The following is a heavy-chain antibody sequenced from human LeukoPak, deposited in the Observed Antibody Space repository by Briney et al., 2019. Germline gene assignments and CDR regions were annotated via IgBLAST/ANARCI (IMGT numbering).Heavy chain of an antibody. CDR1: GFTFSSYR. CDR2: IKQTGSEK. V-gene: IGHV3-7*01. Sequence: GGSLRLSCAASGFTFSSYRMSWVRQAPGKGLEWVANIKQTGSEKYYVDSVKGRFTISRDNAKNSLYLQMTSLRAEDTAVYYCARGSYSGNDFYFDYWGQGTLVPVSS. J-gene: IGHJ4*02. CDR3: ARGSYSGNDFYFDY. D-gene: IGHD1-26*01.